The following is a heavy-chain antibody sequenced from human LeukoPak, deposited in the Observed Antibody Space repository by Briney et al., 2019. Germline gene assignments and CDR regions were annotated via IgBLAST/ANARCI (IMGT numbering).Heavy chain of an antibody. CDR2: INPSDGGT. Sequence: GASVSVSCKASGYTLTGYYLHWVRQAPGQGFEWMGWINPSDGGTNYAPKFQGRVTMTRDTSISTAFMDLSRLTSVDTAVYFCARSDKCTTCSIDYWGQGTLVIVSS. V-gene: IGHV1-2*02. CDR1: GYTLTGYY. CDR3: ARSDKCTTCSIDY. D-gene: IGHD2-2*01. J-gene: IGHJ4*02.